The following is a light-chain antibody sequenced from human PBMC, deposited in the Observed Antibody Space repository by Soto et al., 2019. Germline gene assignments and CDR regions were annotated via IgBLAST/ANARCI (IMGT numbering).Light chain of an antibody. CDR3: QQYGRSPWT. CDR2: GAS. J-gene: IGKJ1*01. Sequence: EIVMTQSPATLSVFPGERATLSCRASQSVSSNYLAWYQQKPGQAPRLLIYGASSRATGIPDRFSGSGSGTDFTLTISRLEPEDFAVYYCQQYGRSPWTFGQGTKVDI. CDR1: QSVSSNY. V-gene: IGKV3-20*01.